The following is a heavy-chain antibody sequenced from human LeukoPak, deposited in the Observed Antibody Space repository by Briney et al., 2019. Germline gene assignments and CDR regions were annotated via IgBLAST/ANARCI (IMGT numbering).Heavy chain of an antibody. Sequence: GESLKISCKGYGYIFRNYWIGWVRQMPGKGLEWMGIIFPGDSDTKCSPSFQGQVTISADKSLSTAYLQWTSLRASDTAIYYCARHGLEGCSGGRCYTSFHYYGMDVWGQGTTVTVSS. CDR3: ARHGLEGCSGGRCYTSFHYYGMDV. J-gene: IGHJ6*02. V-gene: IGHV5-51*01. D-gene: IGHD2-15*01. CDR2: IFPGDSDT. CDR1: GYIFRNYW.